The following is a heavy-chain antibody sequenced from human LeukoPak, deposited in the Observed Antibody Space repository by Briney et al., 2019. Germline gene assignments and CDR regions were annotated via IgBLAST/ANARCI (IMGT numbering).Heavy chain of an antibody. CDR1: GGSISSYY. D-gene: IGHD3-10*01. CDR3: ARDRGVSVLYYYCYMDV. Sequence: SETLSLTCTVSGGSISSYYWSWIRQPAGKGLEWIGRIYTSGSTNYNPSLKSRVTISVDKSKNQFSLRLSSVTAADTAVYYCARDRGVSVLYYYCYMDVWGKGTTVTVSS. CDR2: IYTSGST. J-gene: IGHJ6*03. V-gene: IGHV4-4*07.